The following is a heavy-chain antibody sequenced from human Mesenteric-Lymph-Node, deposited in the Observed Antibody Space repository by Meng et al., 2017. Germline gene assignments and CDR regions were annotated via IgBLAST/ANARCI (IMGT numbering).Heavy chain of an antibody. V-gene: IGHV1-46*01. D-gene: IGHD3-22*01. CDR1: GYTFTSYY. Sequence: ASVKVSCKASGYTFTSYYMHWVRQAPRQGLEWMGIINPSGGSTSYAQKFQGRVTITADESTSTAYMELSSLRSEDTAVYYCLWYYYDSSGYYPGDYWGQGTLVTVSS. CDR3: LWYYYDSSGYYPGDY. CDR2: INPSGGST. J-gene: IGHJ4*02.